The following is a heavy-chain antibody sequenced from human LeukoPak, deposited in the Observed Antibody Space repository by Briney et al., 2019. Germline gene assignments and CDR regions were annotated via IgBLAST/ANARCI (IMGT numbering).Heavy chain of an antibody. Sequence: GGSLRLSCAASGVTFDDYAMHWVRQAPGKGLEYVSAISSNGGSTYYANSVKGRFTISRDNSKNTLYLQMGSLRAEDMAVYYCARGAGYYYGSGSSHFDYWGQGTLVTVSS. CDR3: ARGAGYYYGSGSSHFDY. J-gene: IGHJ4*02. CDR1: GVTFDDYA. CDR2: ISSNGGST. D-gene: IGHD3-10*01. V-gene: IGHV3-64*01.